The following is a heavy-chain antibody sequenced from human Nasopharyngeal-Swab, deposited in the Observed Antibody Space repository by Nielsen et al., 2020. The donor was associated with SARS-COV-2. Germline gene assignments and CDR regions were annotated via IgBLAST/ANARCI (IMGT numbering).Heavy chain of an antibody. CDR3: TRAGSFRHDY. Sequence: GESLKISCAASGFTFSSYWMHWVRQAPGKGLVWVSRINEDGSSTSYADSLKGRFTISRENAKKTLYLQMNSLSAEDTAVYYCTRAGSFRHDYWGQGTLVTVSS. CDR2: INEDGSST. J-gene: IGHJ4*02. D-gene: IGHD6-13*01. CDR1: GFTFSSYW. V-gene: IGHV3-74*01.